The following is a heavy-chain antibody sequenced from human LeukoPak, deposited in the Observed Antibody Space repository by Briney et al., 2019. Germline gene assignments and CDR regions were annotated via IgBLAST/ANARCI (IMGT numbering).Heavy chain of an antibody. V-gene: IGHV3-66*01. CDR2: IYSGGST. CDR3: ARDPEVPDYYSYMDV. CDR1: GFTVSSNY. J-gene: IGHJ6*03. Sequence: PGGSLRLSCAASGFTVSSNYMSWVRQAPGKGLEWVSVIYSGGSTYYADSVKGRFTISRDNSKNTLYLQMNGLRAEDTAIYYCARDPEVPDYYSYMDVWGKGTTVTVSS.